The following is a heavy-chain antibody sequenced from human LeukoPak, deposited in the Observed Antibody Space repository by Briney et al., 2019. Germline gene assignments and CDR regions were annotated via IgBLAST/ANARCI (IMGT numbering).Heavy chain of an antibody. CDR3: ARVPPVKYYYDSSGYTYYFDY. CDR1: GYTFCSSR. Sequence: GGALRHSRVDSGYTFCSSRMYWVRHALGAGLEWVSSICSIISSIYYADSVKRRFTLSRDNAKNSLYLQMNSLRAEDTAVYYCARVPPVKYYYDSSGYTYYFDYWGQGTLVTVSS. J-gene: IGHJ4*02. D-gene: IGHD3-22*01. V-gene: IGHV3-21*01. CDR2: ICSIISSI.